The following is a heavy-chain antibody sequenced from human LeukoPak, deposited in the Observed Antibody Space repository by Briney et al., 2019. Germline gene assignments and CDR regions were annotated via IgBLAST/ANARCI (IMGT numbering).Heavy chain of an antibody. CDR3: ASAYCGGDCSTYYYYYMTS. Sequence: GGSLRLSCAASGFTFSGYEMNWVRQAPGRGLEWVSYISSSGSTIYYADSVKGRFTISRDNAKNSLYLQMNSLRAEDTAVYYCASAYCGGDCSTYYYYYMTSGAKGPRSPSP. D-gene: IGHD2-21*02. V-gene: IGHV3-48*03. J-gene: IGHJ6*03. CDR1: GFTFSGYE. CDR2: ISSSGSTI.